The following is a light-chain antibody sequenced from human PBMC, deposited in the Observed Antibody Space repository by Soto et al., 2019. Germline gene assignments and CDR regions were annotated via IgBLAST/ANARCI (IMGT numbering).Light chain of an antibody. CDR2: YMS. J-gene: IGKJ1*01. Sequence: EIVLTQSPATLSSSPGETATLSCRASQYVGTRLAWYQHKPGQAPRLLIYYMSKRATGIPARFSGSGSGTDFTLTISHLAPEDFGVYYCHQRQSWPRTFGQGTKVEIK. CDR3: HQRQSWPRT. V-gene: IGKV3-11*01. CDR1: QYVGTR.